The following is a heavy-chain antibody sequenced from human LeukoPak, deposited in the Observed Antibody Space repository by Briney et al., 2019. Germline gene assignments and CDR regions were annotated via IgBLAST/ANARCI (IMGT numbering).Heavy chain of an antibody. CDR2: IYSGGST. V-gene: IGHV3-66*02. CDR3: ARDSRSGYYYGMDV. CDR1: GFTVSSNC. D-gene: IGHD6-6*01. J-gene: IGHJ6*02. Sequence: GRSLRLSCAASGFTVSSNCIGWVRQAPGKGLEWVSVIYSGGSTNYADSVKDRLPISRDNSKNTLCLQMNSLRAESTAVYYCARDSRSGYYYGMDVWGQGTTVTVSS.